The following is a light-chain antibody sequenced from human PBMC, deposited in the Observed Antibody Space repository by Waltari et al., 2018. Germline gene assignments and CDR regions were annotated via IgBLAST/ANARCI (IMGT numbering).Light chain of an antibody. J-gene: IGKJ5*01. CDR2: DAS. Sequence: EIVMTQSPATLSVSPGETATLSCRASQSVSSNVAWYQKKPGQAPRLLIYDASTRATSIPAKFRGSGSGTEFTLTISSLQSEDFAVYYCQQYNRWPPITFGYGTRLEIK. CDR1: QSVSSN. CDR3: QQYNRWPPIT. V-gene: IGKV3-15*01.